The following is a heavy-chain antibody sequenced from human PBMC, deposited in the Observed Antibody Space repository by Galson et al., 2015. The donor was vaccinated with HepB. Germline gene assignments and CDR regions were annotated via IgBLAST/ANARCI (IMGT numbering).Heavy chain of an antibody. J-gene: IGHJ5*02. V-gene: IGHV1-8*01. CDR2: MNPNSGNT. Sequence: SVKVSCKASGYTFTPYDIDWVRQANGQGLEWMGWMNPNSGNTGYAQKFQGRVTMTRNTSISTAYMELSSLRSEDTAIYYCARQSGAYHWFDPWGQGTLVTVSS. D-gene: IGHD2-15*01. CDR3: ARQSGAYHWFDP. CDR1: GYTFTPYD.